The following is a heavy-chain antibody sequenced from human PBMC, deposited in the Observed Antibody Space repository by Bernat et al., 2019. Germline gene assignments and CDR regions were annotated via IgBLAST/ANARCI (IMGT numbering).Heavy chain of an antibody. Sequence: EVQLLESGGALVQPGGSLRLSCAASGFSFSTFVMSWVRQAPGRGLEWVSIINTNGGTTYYADSVKGRFTISRDNSKNTLYLQMISLRAEDTAVYYCANHPHHGNFDYWGQGTLVTVSS. J-gene: IGHJ4*02. D-gene: IGHD1-14*01. CDR3: ANHPHHGNFDY. CDR2: INTNGGTT. V-gene: IGHV3-23*01. CDR1: GFSFSTFV.